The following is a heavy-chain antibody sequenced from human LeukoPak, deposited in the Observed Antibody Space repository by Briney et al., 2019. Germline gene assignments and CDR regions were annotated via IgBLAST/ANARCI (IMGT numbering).Heavy chain of an antibody. D-gene: IGHD2-2*01. Sequence: SETLSLTCAVYGDSFSGHYWSWIRQPPGKGLEWIGEITDGGRTSYSPSLKSRATISIVPSQSQFSLQLDSVTAADTAIYYCVRRTRVAMPNALDLISDFWGQGTLVTVAS. V-gene: IGHV4-34*01. CDR3: VRRTRVAMPNALDLISDF. CDR1: GDSFSGHY. J-gene: IGHJ4*02. CDR2: ITDGGRT.